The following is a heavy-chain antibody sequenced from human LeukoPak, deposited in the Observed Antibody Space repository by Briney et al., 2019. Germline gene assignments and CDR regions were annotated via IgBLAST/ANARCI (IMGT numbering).Heavy chain of an antibody. V-gene: IGHV4-59*01. CDR1: GGSISSYY. J-gene: IGHJ6*02. CDR3: ARVRKYCSGGSCYYYGMDV. Sequence: SETLSLTCTVSGGSISSYYWSWLRQPPGKGLEWIGYIYYSGSTNYNPSLKSRVTISVDTSKNQFSLKLSSVTAADTAVYYCARVRKYCSGGSCYYYGMDVWGQGTTVTVSS. CDR2: IYYSGST. D-gene: IGHD2-15*01.